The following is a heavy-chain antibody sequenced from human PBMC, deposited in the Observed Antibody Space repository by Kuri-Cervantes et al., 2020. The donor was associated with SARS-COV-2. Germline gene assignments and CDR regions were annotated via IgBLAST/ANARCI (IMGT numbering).Heavy chain of an antibody. V-gene: IGHV4-59*08. CDR3: ARRASSSFENYYYYMDV. CDR2: YSGST. Sequence: SETLSLTCTVSGASISNYYWSWIRQPPGKGLEWIGYSGSTNYNPSLKSRVTISVDTSKNQFSLKLSSVTAADTAVYYCARRASSSFENYYYYMDVWGKGTTVTVSS. J-gene: IGHJ6*03. D-gene: IGHD6-6*01. CDR1: GASISNYY.